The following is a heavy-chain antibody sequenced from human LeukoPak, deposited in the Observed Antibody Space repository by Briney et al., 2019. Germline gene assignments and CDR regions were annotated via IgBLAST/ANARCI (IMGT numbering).Heavy chain of an antibody. CDR3: ARVLTAVDSYGYDY. CDR2: INHSGST. Sequence: PSETLTLTCAVYGGSFSGYYWSWLRQPPGKGLEWVGEINHSGSTNYNPSLKSRVTISVYTSKNQFSLKLSSVTAADTAVYYCARVLTAVDSYGYDYWGQGTLVTVSS. CDR1: GGSFSGYY. V-gene: IGHV4-34*01. D-gene: IGHD5-18*01. J-gene: IGHJ4*02.